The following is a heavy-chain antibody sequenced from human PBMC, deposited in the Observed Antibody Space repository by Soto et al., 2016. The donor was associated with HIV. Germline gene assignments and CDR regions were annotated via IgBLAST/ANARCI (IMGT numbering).Heavy chain of an antibody. D-gene: IGHD6-25*01. CDR3: AKVRGYGKYYIDV. CDR2: ISDSGFSA. J-gene: IGHJ6*03. Sequence: EVQLLESGGGLVQPGGSLRLSCIASGFNFRGNAMNWVRQATGKGLEWVAGISDSGFSAHYADSVKGRFTISRDNSKNILSLQMNTLRAEDTAIYYCAKVRGYGKYYIDVWGKGTTVAVSS. V-gene: IGHV3-23*01. CDR1: GFNFRGNA.